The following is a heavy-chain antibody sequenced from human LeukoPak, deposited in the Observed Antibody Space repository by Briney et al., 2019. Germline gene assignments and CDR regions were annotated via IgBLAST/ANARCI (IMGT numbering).Heavy chain of an antibody. V-gene: IGHV4-30-2*01. D-gene: IGHD1-1*01. Sequence: SQTLSLTCAVSGGSISSGGYSWSWIRQPPGKGLEWIGYIYHNGSTYYNPSLKSRVTISVDRSKNQFSLKLSSVTAADTAVYYCARDGKPGYDAFDIWGQGTMVTVSS. CDR2: IYHNGST. CDR3: ARDGKPGYDAFDI. J-gene: IGHJ3*02. CDR1: GGSISSGGYS.